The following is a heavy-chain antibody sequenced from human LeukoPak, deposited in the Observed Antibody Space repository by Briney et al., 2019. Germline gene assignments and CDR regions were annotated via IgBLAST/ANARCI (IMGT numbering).Heavy chain of an antibody. V-gene: IGHV4-34*01. Sequence: PSETLSLTCAVYGGSFSGYYWSWIRQPPGKGLEWIGEINHSGSTNYNPSLKSRVTISVDTSKNQFSLKLSSVTAADTAVYYCARGPRGGGSPSNPSKRFDYWGQEPWSPSPQ. CDR1: GGSFSGYY. J-gene: IGHJ4*01. CDR3: ARGPRGGGSPSNPSKRFDY. D-gene: IGHD2-15*01. CDR2: INHSGST.